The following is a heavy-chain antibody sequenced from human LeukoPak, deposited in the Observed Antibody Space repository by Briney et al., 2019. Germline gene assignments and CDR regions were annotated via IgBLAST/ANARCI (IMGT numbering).Heavy chain of an antibody. D-gene: IGHD2-15*01. CDR1: GFTFSSYA. CDR3: AKSKEDCCGSFDP. Sequence: GGSLRLSCAASGFTFSSYAMHWVRQAAGKGLEWVAAISYDGSNKYYADSVKGRFTISRDISKNTLYLQMNSLRVEDTAVYYCAKSKEDCCGSFDPWGQGTLVTVSS. V-gene: IGHV3-30*04. CDR2: ISYDGSNK. J-gene: IGHJ5*02.